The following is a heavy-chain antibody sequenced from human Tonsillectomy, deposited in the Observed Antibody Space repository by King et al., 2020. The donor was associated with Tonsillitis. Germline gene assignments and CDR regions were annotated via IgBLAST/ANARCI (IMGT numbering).Heavy chain of an antibody. CDR1: GFTFRSYA. Sequence: VQLVDSGGGLVQPGGSLRLSCAASGFTFRSYAMSWVRQAPGKGLEWVSTISGGDGSTYYADSVKGRFTISRDNSKNTLYLQMNSLRVEETAVYYCEKGYDFWSGYYAFGIWGQGTMVTVSS. V-gene: IGHV3-23*04. CDR3: EKGYDFWSGYYAFGI. CDR2: ISGGDGST. D-gene: IGHD3-3*01. J-gene: IGHJ3*02.